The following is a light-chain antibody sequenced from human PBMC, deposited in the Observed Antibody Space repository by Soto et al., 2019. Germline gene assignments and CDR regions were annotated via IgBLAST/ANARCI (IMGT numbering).Light chain of an antibody. J-gene: IGLJ1*01. CDR3: SSYPSSSTYV. CDR1: SSDVGGYNY. V-gene: IGLV2-14*01. CDR2: EVS. Sequence: QSVLTQPASVSGSPGQSITIPCTGTSSDVGGYNYVSWYQQHPGKAPKLMIYEVSNRPSGVSNRFSGSKSGNTASLTISGLQAEDEADYYCSSYPSSSTYVFGTGPNVTV.